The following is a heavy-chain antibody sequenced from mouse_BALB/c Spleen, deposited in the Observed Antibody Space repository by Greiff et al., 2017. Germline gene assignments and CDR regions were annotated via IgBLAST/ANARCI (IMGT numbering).Heavy chain of an antibody. CDR2: IRNKANGCTT. J-gene: IGHJ4*01. Sequence: EVHLVESGGGLVQPGGSLRLSCATSGFTFTDYYMSWVRQPPGKALEWLGFIRNKANGCTTEYSASVKGRFTISRDNSQSILYLQMNTLRAEDSATYYCARALYGKGGAMDYWGQGTSVTVSS. CDR1: GFTFTDYY. CDR3: ARALYGKGGAMDY. D-gene: IGHD2-1*01. V-gene: IGHV7-3*02.